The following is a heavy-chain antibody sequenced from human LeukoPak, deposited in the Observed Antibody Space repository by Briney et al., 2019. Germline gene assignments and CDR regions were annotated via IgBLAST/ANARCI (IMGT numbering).Heavy chain of an antibody. CDR1: GYTFTSYY. D-gene: IGHD6-6*01. V-gene: IGHV1-69*06. Sequence: SVKVSCKASGYTFTSYYMHWVRQAPGQGLEWMGGIIPIFGTANYAQKFQGRVTITADKSTSTAYMELSSLRSEDTAVYYCARQDSSSFQLSFVWFDPWGQGTLVTVSS. CDR2: IIPIFGTA. J-gene: IGHJ5*02. CDR3: ARQDSSSFQLSFVWFDP.